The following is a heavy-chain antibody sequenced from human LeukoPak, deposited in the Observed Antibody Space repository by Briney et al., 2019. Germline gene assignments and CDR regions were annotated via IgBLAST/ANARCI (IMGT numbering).Heavy chain of an antibody. D-gene: IGHD3-22*01. CDR2: IYPGDSDT. V-gene: IGHV5-51*01. J-gene: IGHJ4*02. CDR1: GYSFTTYW. Sequence: GESLKISCKGSGYSFTTYWIAWVRQIPGKGLEWMGIIYPGDSDTRYSPSFQGQVTISADKSISTAYLQWSSLKASDTAMYYCARLEAYDSSGYYHYFDYWGQGTLVTVSS. CDR3: ARLEAYDSSGYYHYFDY.